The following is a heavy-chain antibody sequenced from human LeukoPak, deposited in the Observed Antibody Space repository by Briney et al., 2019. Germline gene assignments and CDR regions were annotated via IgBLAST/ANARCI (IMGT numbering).Heavy chain of an antibody. Sequence: SETLSLTCTVSGGSISSYYWSWIRQPPGKGLEWIGYIYYSGSTNYNPSLKSRVTISVDTSRNQFSLKLSSVTAADTAVYYCARDLGVYGQGTTVIVSS. CDR1: GGSISSYY. V-gene: IGHV4-59*01. CDR3: ARDLGV. J-gene: IGHJ6*02. CDR2: IYYSGST.